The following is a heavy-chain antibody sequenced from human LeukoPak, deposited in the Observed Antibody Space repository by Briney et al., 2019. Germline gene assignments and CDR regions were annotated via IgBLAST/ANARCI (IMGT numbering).Heavy chain of an antibody. J-gene: IGHJ4*02. V-gene: IGHV4-30-4*01. CDR2: IYYSGST. D-gene: IGHD2-2*01. Sequence: SQTLSLTCTVSGGSISSGDYYWSWIRQPPGKGLEWIGYIYYSGSTHYNPSLKSRVTISVDTSKNQFSLKLSSVTAADTAVYYCARGYCSSTSCYYDYWGQGTLVTVSS. CDR3: ARGYCSSTSCYYDY. CDR1: GGSISSGDYY.